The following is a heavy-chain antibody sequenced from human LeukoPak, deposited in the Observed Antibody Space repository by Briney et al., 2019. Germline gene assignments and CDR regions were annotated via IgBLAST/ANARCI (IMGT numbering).Heavy chain of an antibody. CDR1: GCTFTHYY. J-gene: IGHJ4*02. Sequence: GASVTVSYKPSGCTFTHYYMHWVRQAPGQGLEWMGWTNPNGGRTTSAQKFQGRVTMTRHPSISTAYMELSRLRSDDTAVYYCASVYSSGWYWDFWGQGTLVTVSS. CDR3: ASVYSSGWYWDF. CDR2: TNPNGGRT. V-gene: IGHV1-2*02. D-gene: IGHD6-19*01.